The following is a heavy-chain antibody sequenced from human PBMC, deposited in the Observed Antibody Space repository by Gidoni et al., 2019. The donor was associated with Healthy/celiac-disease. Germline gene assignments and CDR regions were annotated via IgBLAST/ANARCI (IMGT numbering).Heavy chain of an antibody. CDR1: GGTFSSYT. CDR2: IIPILGIA. CDR3: ARDQATGYGMDV. D-gene: IGHD3-10*01. Sequence: QVQLVQSGAEVKKHGSSVKVSCKASGGTFSSYTISWVRQAPGQGLEWMGRIIPILGIANYAQKFQGRVTITADKSTSTAYMELSSLRSEDTAVYYCARDQATGYGMDVWGQGTTVTVSS. V-gene: IGHV1-69*08. J-gene: IGHJ6*02.